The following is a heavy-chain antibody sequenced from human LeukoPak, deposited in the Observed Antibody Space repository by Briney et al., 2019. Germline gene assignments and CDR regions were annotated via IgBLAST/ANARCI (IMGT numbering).Heavy chain of an antibody. CDR3: ARGYGYYFES. CDR1: GFTFSSYA. J-gene: IGHJ4*02. V-gene: IGHV4-59*03. Sequence: PGGSLRLSCAASGFTFSSYAMSWVRQPPGKGLEWIGYIYSSGSTNYNPSLKSRVAISVDTSRNQFSLKLSSVTTADTAVYYCARGYGYYFESWGQGTLVTVSS. D-gene: IGHD5-18*01. CDR2: IYSSGST.